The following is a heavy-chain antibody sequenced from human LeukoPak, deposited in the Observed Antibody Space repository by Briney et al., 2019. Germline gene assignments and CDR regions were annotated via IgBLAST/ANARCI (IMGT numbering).Heavy chain of an antibody. CDR2: ISSSSSYI. CDR3: ARSGLSRFGF. D-gene: IGHD2/OR15-2a*01. Sequence: GGSLRLSCAASGFTFSSYSMNWVRQAPGKGLECVSSISSSSSYIFYADSVKGRFTISRDNAKNSLYLQMNSLRAEDTAVYYCARSGLSRFGFWGQGTLVTVSS. J-gene: IGHJ4*02. CDR1: GFTFSSYS. V-gene: IGHV3-21*04.